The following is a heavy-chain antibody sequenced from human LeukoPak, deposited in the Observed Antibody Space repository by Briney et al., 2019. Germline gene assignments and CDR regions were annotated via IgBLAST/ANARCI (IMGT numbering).Heavy chain of an antibody. CDR2: INPTGGST. CDR1: GYTFTSYY. V-gene: IGHV1-46*01. D-gene: IGHD2-15*01. Sequence: ASVTVSCKASGYTFTSYYIHWVRQAPGQGLEWMGLINPTGGSTSYAQKFQGRVTMTRDMSTSTVYMELSSLKSEDTAVYYCAKAGIVVVVAEFDYWGQGTLVTVSS. CDR3: AKAGIVVVVAEFDY. J-gene: IGHJ4*02.